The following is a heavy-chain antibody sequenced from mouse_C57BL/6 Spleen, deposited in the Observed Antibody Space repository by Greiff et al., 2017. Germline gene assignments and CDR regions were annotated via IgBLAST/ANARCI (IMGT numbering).Heavy chain of an antibody. CDR1: GYTFTSYW. D-gene: IGHD2-4*01. CDR3: GAYDYDY. J-gene: IGHJ2*01. V-gene: IGHV1-59*01. CDR2: IDPADSYT. Sequence: QVQLQQPGAELVRPGTSVKLSCKASGYTFTSYWMHWVKQRPGQGLEWIGVIDPADSYTNYNQKFKGKATLTVDTPSSTAYMQLSSLTSEDCAFYYCGAYDYDYWGQGTTLTVSS.